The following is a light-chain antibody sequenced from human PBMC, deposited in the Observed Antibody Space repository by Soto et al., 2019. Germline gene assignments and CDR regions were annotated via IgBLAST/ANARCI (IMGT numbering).Light chain of an antibody. CDR3: MQRIEFPLT. Sequence: DIVMTQTPRSLPVTPGEPASISCRSSQSLLDSDDGNTYLDWYLQKPGQSPHLLIYTVSYRASGVPDRFGGSGSGTNFTLKISRVEADDGGIYYCMQRIEFPLTFGGGTRVEIK. CDR1: QSLLDSDDGNTY. J-gene: IGKJ4*01. V-gene: IGKV2-40*01. CDR2: TVS.